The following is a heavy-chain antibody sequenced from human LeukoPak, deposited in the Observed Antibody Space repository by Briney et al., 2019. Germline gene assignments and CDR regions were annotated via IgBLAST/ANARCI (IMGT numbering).Heavy chain of an antibody. J-gene: IGHJ5*01. D-gene: IGHD3-22*01. Sequence: SGGSLRLSCAASGFTFSSYAMIWVRQAPGKGLECVSAISGSGLSTFYADSMKGRLTISRDNSKNMLYLQINSLRAEDTAVYFCARSRGFRARDDSWGQGTLVTVSS. CDR1: GFTFSSYA. V-gene: IGHV3-23*01. CDR2: ISGSGLST. CDR3: ARSRGFRARDDS.